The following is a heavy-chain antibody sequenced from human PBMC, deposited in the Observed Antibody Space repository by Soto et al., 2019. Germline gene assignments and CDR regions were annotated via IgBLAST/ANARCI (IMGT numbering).Heavy chain of an antibody. D-gene: IGHD4-4*01. V-gene: IGHV1-18*01. CDR2: ISAYNGNT. CDR3: ARWGVRGVTSPTVTYPYYYYYGMDV. CDR1: GYTFTSYG. Sequence: QVTLVQSGAEVKKPGASVKVSCKASGYTFTSYGISWVRQAPGQGLEWMGWISAYNGNTNYSQKHQGRVTMTTDTSTTTAYMELRSLRSDGTAVYYCARWGVRGVTSPTVTYPYYYYYGMDVWGQGTTVTVSS. J-gene: IGHJ6*02.